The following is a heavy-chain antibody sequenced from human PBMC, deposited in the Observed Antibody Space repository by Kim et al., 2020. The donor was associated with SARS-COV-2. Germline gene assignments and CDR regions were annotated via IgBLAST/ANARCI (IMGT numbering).Heavy chain of an antibody. CDR3: ARFPSSGSYHPSRQIDY. J-gene: IGHJ4*02. D-gene: IGHD1-26*01. V-gene: IGHV4-39*01. Sequence: SETLSLTCTVSGGSISSSSYYWGWIRQPPGKGLEWIGSIYYSGSTYYNPSLKSRVTISVDTSKNQFSLKLSSVTAADTAVYYCARFPSSGSYHPSRQIDYWGQGTLVTVSS. CDR1: GGSISSSSYY. CDR2: IYYSGST.